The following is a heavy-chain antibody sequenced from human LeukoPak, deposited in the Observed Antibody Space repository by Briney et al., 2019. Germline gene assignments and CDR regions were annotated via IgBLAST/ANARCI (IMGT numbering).Heavy chain of an antibody. CDR1: GYCFTSYW. Sequence: GESLKISCNGSGYCFTSYWIGWARQMPGKGLEWMGIIYPGDSDTRYSPSFQGQVTISADKSISTAYLQWSSLKASDTAMYYCAVGYSSSYFDYWGQGTLVTVSS. V-gene: IGHV5-51*01. CDR2: IYPGDSDT. J-gene: IGHJ4*02. CDR3: AVGYSSSYFDY. D-gene: IGHD6-13*01.